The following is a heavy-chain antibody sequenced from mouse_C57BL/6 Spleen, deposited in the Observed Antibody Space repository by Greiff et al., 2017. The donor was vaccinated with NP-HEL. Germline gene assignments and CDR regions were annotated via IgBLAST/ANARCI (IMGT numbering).Heavy chain of an antibody. V-gene: IGHV1-64*01. D-gene: IGHD4-1*01. J-gene: IGHJ2*01. CDR1: GYTFTSYW. CDR2: IHPNSGST. CDR3: ARCGTGGYFDY. Sequence: QVQLQQPGAELVKPGASVKLSCKASGYTFTSYWMHWVKQRPGQGLEWIGMIHPNSGSTNYNEKFKSKDTLTVDKSASTAYMQLSSLASEGSAVYYCARCGTGGYFDYWGQGTTLTVSS.